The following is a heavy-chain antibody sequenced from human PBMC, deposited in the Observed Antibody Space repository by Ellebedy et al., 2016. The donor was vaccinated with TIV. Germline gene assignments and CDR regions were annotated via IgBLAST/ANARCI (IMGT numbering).Heavy chain of an antibody. CDR2: INHSGST. V-gene: IGHV4-34*01. CDR3: ARGSKVVRGYSYGYGWFDP. CDR1: GGSFSGYY. D-gene: IGHD5-18*01. Sequence: SETLSLTXAVYGGSFSGYYWSWIRQPPGKGLEWIGEINHSGSTNYNPPLKSRVTISVDTSKNQFSLKLSSVTAADTAVYYCARGSKVVRGYSYGYGWFDPWGQGTLVTVSS. J-gene: IGHJ5*02.